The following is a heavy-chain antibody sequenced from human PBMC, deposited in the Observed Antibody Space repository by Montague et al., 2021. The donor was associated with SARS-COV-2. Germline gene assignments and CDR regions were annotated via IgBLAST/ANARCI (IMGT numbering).Heavy chain of an antibody. CDR1: GSSLSTSGMC. D-gene: IGHD3-9*01. CDR2: IDWDDDK. J-gene: IGHJ6*02. V-gene: IGHV2-70*11. Sequence: PALVKPTQTLTLTCTFSGSSLSTSGMCVSWIRQPPGKALEWLARIDWDDDKYYSTSLKTRLTISKDTSKNQVVLTMTNMDPVDTATYYCARRTYDILTGYDYGMGVWGQGTTVTVSS. CDR3: ARRTYDILTGYDYGMGV.